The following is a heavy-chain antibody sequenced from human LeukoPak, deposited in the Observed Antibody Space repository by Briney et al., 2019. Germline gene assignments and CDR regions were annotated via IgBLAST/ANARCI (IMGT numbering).Heavy chain of an antibody. J-gene: IGHJ5*02. CDR2: ISGGGGST. D-gene: IGHD1-26*01. Sequence: GGSLRLSCAASGFTFSSYAMSWVRQAPGKGLEWVSAISGGGGSTYYADSVKGRLTISRDNSKNTLYLQMNSLRAEDTAVYYCAKVPYSGSDNWFDPWGQGTLVTVSS. CDR3: AKVPYSGSDNWFDP. CDR1: GFTFSSYA. V-gene: IGHV3-23*01.